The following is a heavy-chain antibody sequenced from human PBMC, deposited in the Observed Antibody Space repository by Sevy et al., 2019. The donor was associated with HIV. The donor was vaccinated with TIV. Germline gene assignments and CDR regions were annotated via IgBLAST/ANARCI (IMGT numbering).Heavy chain of an antibody. J-gene: IGHJ3*02. D-gene: IGHD3-3*01. CDR2: INPNSGGT. CDR3: ARARPSVLRFLEWLPYDAFDI. CDR1: GYTFTGHY. V-gene: IGHV1-2*02. Sequence: ASVKVSCKASGYTFTGHYMHWVRRAPGQGLEWMGWINPNSGGTNYAQKFQGRVTMTRDTSISTAYMELSRLRSDDTVVYYCARARPSVLRFLEWLPYDAFDIWGQGTMVTVSS.